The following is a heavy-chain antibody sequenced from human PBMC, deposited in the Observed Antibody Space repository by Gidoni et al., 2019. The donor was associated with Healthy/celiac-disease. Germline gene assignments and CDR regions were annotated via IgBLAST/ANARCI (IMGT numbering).Heavy chain of an antibody. Sequence: QVQLVESGGGSVKPGGSLRLSCAASGFTFSAYYMSWIRQAPGKERGWVSYISSRRSYTNYADSVKGRFTISRDNAKNSLYLQMNSLRAEDTAVYYCARAMFYGSGSYYNEGGMDVWGQGTTVTVSS. J-gene: IGHJ6*02. D-gene: IGHD3-10*01. CDR1: GFTFSAYY. CDR3: ARAMFYGSGSYYNEGGMDV. V-gene: IGHV3-11*06. CDR2: ISSRRSYT.